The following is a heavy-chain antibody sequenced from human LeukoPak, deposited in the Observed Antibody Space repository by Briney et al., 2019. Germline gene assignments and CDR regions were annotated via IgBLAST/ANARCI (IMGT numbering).Heavy chain of an antibody. CDR2: IYTSGST. CDR1: GGFISRYY. J-gene: IGHJ3*02. V-gene: IGHV4-4*07. D-gene: IGHD6-19*01. CDR3: ARVALAGAFDI. Sequence: SETLSLTCTVSGGFISRYYWSWIRQPAGKGLEWIGSIYTSGSTNYNPSLKSRVTMSVDTSKNQFSLKLSSVTAADTAVYYCARVALAGAFDIWGQGTMVTVSS.